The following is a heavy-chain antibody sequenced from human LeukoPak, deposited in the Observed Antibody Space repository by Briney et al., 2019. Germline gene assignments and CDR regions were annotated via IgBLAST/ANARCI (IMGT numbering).Heavy chain of an antibody. CDR1: GVTFSSFW. CDR2: IKQDGSEK. V-gene: IGHV3-7*01. D-gene: IGHD1-1*01. J-gene: IGHJ3*02. CDR3: ARDAGRREDI. Sequence: GGSLRLSCATSGVTFSSFWLTWVRQAPGKGLEWEASIKQDGSEKQYGDFVEGRFTISRDNAKNSMSLQMNSLRAEDTALYYCARDAGRREDIWGQGTMVTVSS.